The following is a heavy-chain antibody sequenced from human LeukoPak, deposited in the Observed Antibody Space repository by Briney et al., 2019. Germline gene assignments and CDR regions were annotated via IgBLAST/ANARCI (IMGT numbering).Heavy chain of an antibody. CDR3: ARGGSYLSAFDI. J-gene: IGHJ3*02. Sequence: GGSLRLSCAASGFTFSSYDMHWVRQATGKGLEWVSAIGTAGDTYYPGSVKGRFTISRENAKNSLYLQMNSLRAGDTAVYYCARGGSYLSAFDIWGQGTMVTVSS. CDR1: GFTFSSYD. CDR2: IGTAGDT. D-gene: IGHD1-26*01. V-gene: IGHV3-13*01.